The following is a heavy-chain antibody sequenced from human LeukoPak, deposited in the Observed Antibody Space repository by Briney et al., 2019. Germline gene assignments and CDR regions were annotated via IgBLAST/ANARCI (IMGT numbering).Heavy chain of an antibody. D-gene: IGHD3-10*01. CDR2: ISSSSSYI. CDR3: ARKVRDAFDI. Sequence: GGSLRLSCAASGFTFRSYSMNWVRQAPGKGLEWVSSISSSSSYIYYADSVKGRFTISRYDAKNSLYLQMNSLRAEDTAVYYCARKVRDAFDIWGQGTMVTVSS. J-gene: IGHJ3*02. CDR1: GFTFRSYS. V-gene: IGHV3-21*01.